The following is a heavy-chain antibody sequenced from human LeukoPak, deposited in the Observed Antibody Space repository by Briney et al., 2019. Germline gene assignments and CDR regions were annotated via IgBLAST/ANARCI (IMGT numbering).Heavy chain of an antibody. Sequence: ASVKVSCKASGYTFTSYGISWVRQAPGQGLEWMGWISAYNGNTNYAQKLQGRVTMTTDTSTSTAYMELRSLRSDDTAVYYCAVLVGYSYGSVPTSTNWFDPWGQGTLVTVSS. CDR1: GYTFTSYG. CDR3: AVLVGYSYGSVPTSTNWFDP. D-gene: IGHD5-18*01. V-gene: IGHV1-18*04. CDR2: ISAYNGNT. J-gene: IGHJ5*02.